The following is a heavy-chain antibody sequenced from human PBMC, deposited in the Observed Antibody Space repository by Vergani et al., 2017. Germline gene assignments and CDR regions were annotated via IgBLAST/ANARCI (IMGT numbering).Heavy chain of an antibody. V-gene: IGHV1-24*01. CDR2: FDPEDGET. CDR3: ATISYYYDSSGCCYSYFQH. Sequence: QVQLVQSGAEVKKPGASVKVSCKVSGYTLTELSMHWVRQAPGKGLEWMGGFDPEDGETIYAQKFQGRVTMTKDTSTDTAYMELSSLRSEDPAVYYCATISYYYDSSGCCYSYFQHWSQGTLGTFSS. D-gene: IGHD3-22*01. J-gene: IGHJ1*01. CDR1: GYTLTELS.